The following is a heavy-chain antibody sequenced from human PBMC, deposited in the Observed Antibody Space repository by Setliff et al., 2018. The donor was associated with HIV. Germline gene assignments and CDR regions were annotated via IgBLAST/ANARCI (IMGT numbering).Heavy chain of an antibody. CDR2: IYYSGST. D-gene: IGHD6-13*01. CDR3: ARRGIAAAGSDS. Sequence: SETLSLTCSVSGGSFSSDSYYWGWIRQFPGKGLEWIGSIYYSGSTYYHPSLKSRVTISVDTSQNQFSLKLNSVTAADTAVYYCARRGIAAAGSDSWGQGTLVTVSS. CDR1: GGSFSSDSYY. J-gene: IGHJ4*02. V-gene: IGHV4-39*01.